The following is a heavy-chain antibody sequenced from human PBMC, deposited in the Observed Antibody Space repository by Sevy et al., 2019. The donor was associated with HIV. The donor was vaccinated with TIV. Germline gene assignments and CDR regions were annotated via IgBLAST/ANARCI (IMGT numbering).Heavy chain of an antibody. D-gene: IGHD1-26*01. CDR2: IYYSGST. CDR1: GGSISSYY. CDR3: ARALKSGWELGWFDP. Sequence: SETLSLTCTVSGGSISSYYWSWIRQPPGKGLEWIGYIYYSGSTNYNPSLKSRVTISVDTSENQFSLKLSSVTAADTAVYYCARALKSGWELGWFDPWGQGTLVTVSS. J-gene: IGHJ5*02. V-gene: IGHV4-59*01.